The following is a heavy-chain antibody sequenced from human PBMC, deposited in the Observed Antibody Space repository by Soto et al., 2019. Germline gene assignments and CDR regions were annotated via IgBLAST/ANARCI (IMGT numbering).Heavy chain of an antibody. J-gene: IGHJ5*02. CDR3: AHSDSSGYHNWFDP. CDR2: IYWDDDK. Sequence: QITLKESGPTLVKPTQTLTLTCTFSGFSLSTSGVGVGWIRQPPGKALEWLALIYWDDDKRYSPSLKSRLTINKDTSKNQVVLTMTNMDPVDTATYYCAHSDSSGYHNWFDPWGQGTLVTVSS. CDR1: GFSLSTSGVG. V-gene: IGHV2-5*02. D-gene: IGHD3-22*01.